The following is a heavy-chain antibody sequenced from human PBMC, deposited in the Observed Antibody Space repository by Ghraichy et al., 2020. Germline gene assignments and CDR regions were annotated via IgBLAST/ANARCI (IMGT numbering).Heavy chain of an antibody. D-gene: IGHD1-26*01. CDR3: ARVLVGATAGVDI. CDR1: GFTFSSYE. J-gene: IGHJ3*02. CDR2: ISSSGSTI. Sequence: GGSLRLSCAASGFTFSSYEMNWVRQAPGKGLEWVSYISSSGSTIYYADSVKGRFTISRDNAKNSLYLQMNSLRAEDTAVYYCARVLVGATAGVDIWGQGTMVTVSS. V-gene: IGHV3-48*03.